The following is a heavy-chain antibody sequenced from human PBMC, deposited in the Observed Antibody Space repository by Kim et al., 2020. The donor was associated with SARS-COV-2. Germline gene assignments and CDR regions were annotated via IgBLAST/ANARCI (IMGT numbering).Heavy chain of an antibody. Sequence: ADSVKGRFTISRDNSKTTLYLQMNSMRAEDTAVYYGAKGNSSGTDAFDIWGQGTMVTVSS. V-gene: IGHV3-23*01. CDR3: AKGNSSGTDAFDI. J-gene: IGHJ3*02. D-gene: IGHD3-22*01.